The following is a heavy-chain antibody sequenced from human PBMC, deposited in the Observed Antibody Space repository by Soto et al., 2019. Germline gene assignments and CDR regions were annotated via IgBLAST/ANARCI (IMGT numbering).Heavy chain of an antibody. CDR2: IHYSGST. D-gene: IGHD2-2*01. CDR1: GDTISSYY. CDR3: ERGGRGRTSWDLLDY. V-gene: IGHV4-59*01. Sequence: SETLSLPCTASGDTISSYYWSWIRQPPGKGLEWIGYIHYSGSTNYNPSLKSRVTITADTSKNLSALKLSSVSASDTAMYYGERGGRGRTSWDLLDYWGQGPLVTVSS. J-gene: IGHJ4*02.